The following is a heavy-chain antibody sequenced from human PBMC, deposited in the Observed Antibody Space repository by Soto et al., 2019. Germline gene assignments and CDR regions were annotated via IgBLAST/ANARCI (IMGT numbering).Heavy chain of an antibody. D-gene: IGHD6-13*01. Sequence: WETLFLTFTVTGASISSYYWTWIRQPPGKGLEWIGYIYYSGTNNYNPSLRSLVTISEDTSKNQFSLKLLSVTTADTAVYFCAAGEASSRNLATYYLDFWGQGTLVTVSS. V-gene: IGHV4-59*01. J-gene: IGHJ4*02. CDR1: GASISSYY. CDR3: AAGEASSRNLATYYLDF. CDR2: IYYSGTN.